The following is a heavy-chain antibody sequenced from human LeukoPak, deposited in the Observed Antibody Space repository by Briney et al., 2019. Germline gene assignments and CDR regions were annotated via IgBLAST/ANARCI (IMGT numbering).Heavy chain of an antibody. Sequence: SETLSLTCTVSSDSISGYHWSWIRQPPGKRLEWLGYIFFSGATAYNPSLRSRVTISVDTSKNQFSQKLNSVTAADTAVYYCVREMNGSYRGADYWGQGTLVTVSS. J-gene: IGHJ4*02. CDR2: IFFSGAT. CDR3: VREMNGSYRGADY. D-gene: IGHD1-26*01. V-gene: IGHV4-59*01. CDR1: SDSISGYH.